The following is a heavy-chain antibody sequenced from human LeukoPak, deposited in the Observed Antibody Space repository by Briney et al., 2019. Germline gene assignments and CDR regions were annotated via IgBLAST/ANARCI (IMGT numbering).Heavy chain of an antibody. CDR2: IYPGDSDT. J-gene: IGHJ4*02. D-gene: IGHD5-12*01. CDR1: GDSFTSNW. Sequence: GESLQISCKGSGDSFTSNWIGWVRQMPGKGLEWMGIIYPGDSDTRYNPSFQGQVTISADKSISTAYLQWSSLKASDTAMYYCARRGPQSGYESFDSWGQGTLVTVSS. CDR3: ARRGPQSGYESFDS. V-gene: IGHV5-51*01.